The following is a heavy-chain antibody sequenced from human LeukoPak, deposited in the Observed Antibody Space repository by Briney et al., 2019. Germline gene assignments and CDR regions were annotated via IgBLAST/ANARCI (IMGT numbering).Heavy chain of an antibody. D-gene: IGHD2-2*01. V-gene: IGHV1-8*03. CDR1: GGTFSSYD. CDR3: ATSAAIGAFDI. J-gene: IGHJ3*02. CDR2: MNPNSGNT. Sequence: ASVKVSCKASGGTFSSYDINWVRQATGQGLEWMGWMNPNSGNTGYAQKFQGRVTITRNTSISTAYMELSSLRSEDTAVYYCATSAAIGAFDIWGQGTMVTVSS.